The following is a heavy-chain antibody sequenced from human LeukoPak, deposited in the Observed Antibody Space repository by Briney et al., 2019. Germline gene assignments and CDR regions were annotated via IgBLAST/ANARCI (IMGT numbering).Heavy chain of an antibody. V-gene: IGHV4-4*07. CDR3: ARDCGGDCYGVFDY. CDR1: GGSISSYY. Sequence: SETLSLTCTVSGGSISSYYWNWIRQPAGKGLEWIGRIYTSGSTNYNPSLKSRVTMSIDTSKNQFSLKLSSVTAADTAVYYCARDCGGDCYGVFDYWGQGTLVTVSS. J-gene: IGHJ4*02. CDR2: IYTSGST. D-gene: IGHD2-21*01.